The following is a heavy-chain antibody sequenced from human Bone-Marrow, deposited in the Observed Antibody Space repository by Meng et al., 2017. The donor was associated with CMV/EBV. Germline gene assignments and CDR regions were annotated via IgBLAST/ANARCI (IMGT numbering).Heavy chain of an antibody. V-gene: IGHV3-30*02. CDR2: IRYDGSNK. J-gene: IGHJ4*02. CDR1: GFTFSSYG. D-gene: IGHD6-13*01. Sequence: GGSLRLSCAASGFTFSSYGMHWVRQAPGKGLEWVAFIRYDGSNKYYADSVKGRFTISRDNSKNTLYLQMNSLRAEDTAVYYCAKAIAAAGTLGFDYWGQGTLVTVSS. CDR3: AKAIAAAGTLGFDY.